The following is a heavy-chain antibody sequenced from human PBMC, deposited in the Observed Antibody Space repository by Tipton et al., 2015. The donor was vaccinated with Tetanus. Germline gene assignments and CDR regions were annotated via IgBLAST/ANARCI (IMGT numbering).Heavy chain of an antibody. CDR1: GGSFSGYY. J-gene: IGHJ4*02. CDR2: INHSGST. D-gene: IGHD2-15*01. CDR3: ASRGRYCSGGSCALG. V-gene: IGHV4-34*01. Sequence: TLSLTCAVYGGSFSGYYWSWIRQPPGQGLEWIGEINHSGSTNYNPSLKSRVTISVDTSKNHFSLKLSSVTAAGPAVYYCASRGRYCSGGSCALGWGQGTLVTVSS.